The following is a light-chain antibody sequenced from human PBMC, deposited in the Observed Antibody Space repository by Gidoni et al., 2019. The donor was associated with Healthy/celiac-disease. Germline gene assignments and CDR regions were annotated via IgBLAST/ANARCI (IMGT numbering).Light chain of an antibody. CDR3: QQYNSYWWT. V-gene: IGKV1-5*03. Sequence: DIQVSQSPCTLSASVGDSVTITCRASKCISSWLAWYQQKPGKAPKLLIYKASSLESGVPSMFSGSGSVTEFTLTIISLQPDDFATYYCQQYNSYWWTFGQGTKVEIK. CDR1: KCISSW. J-gene: IGKJ1*01. CDR2: KAS.